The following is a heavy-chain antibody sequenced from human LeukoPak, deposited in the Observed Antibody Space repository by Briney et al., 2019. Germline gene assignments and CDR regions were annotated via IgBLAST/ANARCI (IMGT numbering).Heavy chain of an antibody. CDR1: GFTFYDYA. V-gene: IGHV3-9*01. D-gene: IGHD3-22*01. J-gene: IGHJ6*02. CDR2: ICWISGII. CDR3: AKVGSEYYYDSSVPYGMDV. Sequence: GRSLRLSCAAPGFTFYDYAMHWGREAPGKGLGRVSGICWISGIIGYADSVKARFTISRDNAKNSLYLQMNSLRAEDTALYYCAKVGSEYYYDSSVPYGMDVWGQGTTVTVSS.